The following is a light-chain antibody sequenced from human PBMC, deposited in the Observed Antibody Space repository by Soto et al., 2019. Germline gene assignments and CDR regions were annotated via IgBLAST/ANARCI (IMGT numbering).Light chain of an antibody. J-gene: IGKJ4*01. CDR1: QSVSTY. Sequence: EIVLTQSPVTLSLSPGERATLSCRASQSVSTYLAWYQQKPGRAPRLLIYDASSRATGIPARFSGSGSGTVFTLTISSLEPEDFAVYYCQQRSNWPSTFGGGTKVEIK. CDR3: QQRSNWPST. CDR2: DAS. V-gene: IGKV3-11*01.